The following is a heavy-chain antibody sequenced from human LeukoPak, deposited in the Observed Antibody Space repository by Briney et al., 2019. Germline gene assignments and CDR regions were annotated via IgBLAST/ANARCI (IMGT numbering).Heavy chain of an antibody. Sequence: GESLRLSCAASGFTFNNYAMSWVRQAPGKGLEWVSGVTPGGNIPYYADSVKGRLTISRDNSNNTLYLQMGSLRAADTALYYCAKDIWLVSSGFQTFDLWGQGTLVTVSS. D-gene: IGHD3-22*01. V-gene: IGHV3-23*01. J-gene: IGHJ4*02. CDR3: AKDIWLVSSGFQTFDL. CDR2: VTPGGNIP. CDR1: GFTFNNYA.